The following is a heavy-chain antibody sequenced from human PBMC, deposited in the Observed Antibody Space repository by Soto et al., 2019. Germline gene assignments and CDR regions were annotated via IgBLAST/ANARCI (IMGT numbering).Heavy chain of an antibody. CDR2: IHHTGST. J-gene: IGHJ5*02. Sequence: QLQLQESGPGLVKPSETLSLTCSVSGRSISEINSYWGWIRQTPGEGLEWIGTIHHTGSTYYNPSLKSRVILSLDTSKNLFSLKLSSVTAADPALYYCARPEGGYGSGYSWFDPWGQGTRVTVSS. CDR1: GRSISEINSY. D-gene: IGHD5-12*01. CDR3: ARPEGGYGSGYSWFDP. V-gene: IGHV4-39*01.